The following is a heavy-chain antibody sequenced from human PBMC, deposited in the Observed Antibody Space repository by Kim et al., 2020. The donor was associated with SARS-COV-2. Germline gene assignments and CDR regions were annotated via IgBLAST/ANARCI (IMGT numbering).Heavy chain of an antibody. V-gene: IGHV3-15*01. Sequence: GGSLRLSCAASGLTFSNAWMSWVRQAPGKGLEWVGRIKSKTDGGTTDYAAPVKGRFTISRDDSKNTLYLQMNSLKTEDTAVYYCTTEGPGSLRDVDYWGQGTLVTVSS. CDR3: TTEGPGSLRDVDY. CDR2: IKSKTDGGTT. J-gene: IGHJ4*02. D-gene: IGHD3-10*01. CDR1: GLTFSNAW.